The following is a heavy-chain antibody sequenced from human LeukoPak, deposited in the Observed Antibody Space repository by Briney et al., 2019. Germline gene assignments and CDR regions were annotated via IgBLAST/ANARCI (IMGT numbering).Heavy chain of an antibody. V-gene: IGHV5-51*01. D-gene: IGHD4-17*01. CDR1: GYSFTSYW. Sequence: GASLKISCRGSGYSFTSYWIGWVRRMPGKGLEWMGIIYPGDSDTRYSPSFQGQVTISADKSISTSYLQWSRLPASDTALYYCARQGYGDYVSDYWGQGTLVTVSS. CDR2: IYPGDSDT. J-gene: IGHJ4*02. CDR3: ARQGYGDYVSDY.